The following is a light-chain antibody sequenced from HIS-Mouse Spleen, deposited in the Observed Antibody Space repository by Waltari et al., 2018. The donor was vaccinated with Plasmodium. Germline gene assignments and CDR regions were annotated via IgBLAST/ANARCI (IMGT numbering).Light chain of an antibody. CDR2: EDR. Sequence: SYELTQPPSVSVSPGQTARITCSGDALPKKYAYCYQQKSGQAPVLVSYEDRKRPSGIRERVAGSSSGTMATLTISGAQVEDEADYYCYSTDSSGNHWVFGGGTKLTVL. CDR3: YSTDSSGNHWV. CDR1: ALPKKY. J-gene: IGLJ3*02. V-gene: IGLV3-10*01.